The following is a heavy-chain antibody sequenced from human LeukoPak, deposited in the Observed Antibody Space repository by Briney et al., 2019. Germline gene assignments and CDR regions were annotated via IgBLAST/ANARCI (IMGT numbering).Heavy chain of an antibody. Sequence: SETLSLTCTVSGGSISSYYWSWIRQPPGKGLEWIGYISYSGSTNYNPSLKSRVTISIDTSKNQFSLKLSSVTAADTAVYYCARGSGWYAFDIWGQGIMVTVSS. J-gene: IGHJ3*02. V-gene: IGHV4-59*01. D-gene: IGHD6-19*01. CDR3: ARGSGWYAFDI. CDR1: GGSISSYY. CDR2: ISYSGST.